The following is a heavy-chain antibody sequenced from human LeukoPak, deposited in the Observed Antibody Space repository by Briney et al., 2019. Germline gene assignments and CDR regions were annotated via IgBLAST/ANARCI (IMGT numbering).Heavy chain of an antibody. CDR1: GFTFSSYS. CDR3: AIDRRWFPFDY. D-gene: IGHD4-23*01. CDR2: ISSSSSYI. Sequence: PGGSLRLSCAASGFTFSSYSMNWVRQAPGKGLEWVSSISSSSSYIYYADSVKGRFTISRDNAKNSLYLQTNSLRAEDTALYYCAIDRRWFPFDYWGQGTLVTVSS. V-gene: IGHV3-21*01. J-gene: IGHJ4*02.